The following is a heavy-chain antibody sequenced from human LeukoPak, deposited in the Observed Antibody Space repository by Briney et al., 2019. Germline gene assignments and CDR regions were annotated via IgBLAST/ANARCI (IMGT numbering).Heavy chain of an antibody. CDR3: ARPRYCSSSSCFTNWFDP. V-gene: IGHV1-2*02. CDR2: INPNSGGT. Sequence: GASVKVSCKASGYTFTGYYMHWVRQAPGQGLEWMGWINPNSGGTNYAQKFQGRVTMTRDTSISTAYMELSRLRSDDTAVYYSARPRYCSSSSCFTNWFDPWGQGNLVTVSS. CDR1: GYTFTGYY. J-gene: IGHJ5*02. D-gene: IGHD2-2*01.